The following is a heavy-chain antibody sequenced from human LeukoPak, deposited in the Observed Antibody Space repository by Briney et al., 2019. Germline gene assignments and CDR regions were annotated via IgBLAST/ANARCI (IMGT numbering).Heavy chain of an antibody. CDR2: INIGGTNT. J-gene: IGHJ5*02. Sequence: GGSLRLSCAASGFTFNDYYMSWIRQAPGKGLGRLSYINIGGTNTHYADSVKGRFTISRDNAKKSLYLEMNNLRAEDTAVYYCATDGAGFDTWGQGVLVTVSS. CDR3: ATDGAGFDT. V-gene: IGHV3-11*01. CDR1: GFTFNDYY.